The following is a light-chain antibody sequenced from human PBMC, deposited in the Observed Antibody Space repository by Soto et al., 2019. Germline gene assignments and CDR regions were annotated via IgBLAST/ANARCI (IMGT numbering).Light chain of an antibody. CDR1: SSNSGSNS. Sequence: QSALTQPASVSGTPGQRVTMSCSGSSSNSGSNSVNWYQHVPGTAPKILIYSDDERPSGVPDRFSGSKSGTSASLAISGLQSEDEADYYCAAWDDNLNGPVFGGGTKVTVL. CDR3: AAWDDNLNGPV. CDR2: SDD. J-gene: IGLJ2*01. V-gene: IGLV1-44*01.